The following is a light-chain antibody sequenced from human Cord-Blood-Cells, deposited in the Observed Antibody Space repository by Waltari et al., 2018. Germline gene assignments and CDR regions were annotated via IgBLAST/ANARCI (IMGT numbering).Light chain of an antibody. CDR2: GAS. Sequence: ELVLTQSPGTLSLSPGERATLSCRASQSVSSSYLAWYQQKPGQSPRLLIYGASSRATGIPARFSGSGSGTDFTLTISRLEPEDFAVYYCQQYGSSRGYTFGQGTKLEIK. CDR1: QSVSSSY. CDR3: QQYGSSRGYT. J-gene: IGKJ2*01. V-gene: IGKV3-20*01.